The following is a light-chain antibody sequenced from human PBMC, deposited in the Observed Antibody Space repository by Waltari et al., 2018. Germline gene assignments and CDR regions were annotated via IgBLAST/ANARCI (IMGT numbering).Light chain of an antibody. CDR1: QGISGY. CDR2: AAS. CDR3: QHVYSYPVT. Sequence: DIHLTQSPSFLSASVGDRFTFTCRASQGISGYLAWYQQKPNKAPRLLIDAASTLQSGVPSRFSGGKSGTEFTLTISSLQPEDFATYFCQHVYSYPVTFGGGTTVDI. J-gene: IGKJ4*01. V-gene: IGKV1-9*01.